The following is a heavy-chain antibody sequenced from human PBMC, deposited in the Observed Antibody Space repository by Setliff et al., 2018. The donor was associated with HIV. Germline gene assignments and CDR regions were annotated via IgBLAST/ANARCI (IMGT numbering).Heavy chain of an antibody. CDR1: GYTFTGYY. CDR3: AREPDRIVGAA. D-gene: IGHD1-26*01. J-gene: IGHJ5*02. V-gene: IGHV1-2*02. Sequence: ASVKVSCKASGYTFTGYYMHWVRQAPGQGLEWMGWINPNSGGTNYAQKFQGRVTMTRDTSISTAYMEVRDLRSDDTAVYYCAREPDRIVGAAWGQGTLVTVPQ. CDR2: INPNSGGT.